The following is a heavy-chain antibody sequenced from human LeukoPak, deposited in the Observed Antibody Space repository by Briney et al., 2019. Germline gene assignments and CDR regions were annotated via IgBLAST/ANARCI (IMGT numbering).Heavy chain of an antibody. CDR3: ARESESGSYYGDAFDI. J-gene: IGHJ3*02. CDR2: IYYSGST. CDR1: GGSISSYY. V-gene: IGHV4-59*01. D-gene: IGHD1-26*01. Sequence: PSETLSLTCTVSGGSISSYYWSWIRQPPGKGLEWIGYIYYSGSTNYNPSLKSRVTISVDTSKNQFSLKLSSVTAADTAVYYCARESESGSYYGDAFDIWGQGTMVTVSS.